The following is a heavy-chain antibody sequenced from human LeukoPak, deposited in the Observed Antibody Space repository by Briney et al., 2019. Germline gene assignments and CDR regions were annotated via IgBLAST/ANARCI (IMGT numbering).Heavy chain of an antibody. CDR3: ARDPGANYFDY. J-gene: IGHJ4*02. CDR1: GYIFTSYY. D-gene: IGHD7-27*01. Sequence: ASVKVSCKASGYIFTSYYIHWVRQAPGQGLEWMGWINPNSGVTNYAQKFQGRVTMAGDTSISTAYMDLRRLRSDDTAMYYCARDPGANYFDYRGQGTLVTVSS. V-gene: IGHV1-2*02. CDR2: INPNSGVT.